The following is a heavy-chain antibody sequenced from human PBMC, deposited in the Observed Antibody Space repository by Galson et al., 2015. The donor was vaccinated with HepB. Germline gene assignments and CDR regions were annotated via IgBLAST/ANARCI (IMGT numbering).Heavy chain of an antibody. CDR2: IDWDDDK. Sequence: PALVKPTPTLTLTCTFSGFSLSTSGMCASWIRQPPGKALEWLARIDWDDDKYYSTSLKTRLTISKDTSKNQVVLTMTNMDPVDTATYYCARISFAYDYVWGSYRYTEEIFDYWGQGTLVTVSS. CDR3: ARISFAYDYVWGSYRYTEEIFDY. CDR1: GFSLSTSGMC. V-gene: IGHV2-70*11. D-gene: IGHD3-16*02. J-gene: IGHJ4*02.